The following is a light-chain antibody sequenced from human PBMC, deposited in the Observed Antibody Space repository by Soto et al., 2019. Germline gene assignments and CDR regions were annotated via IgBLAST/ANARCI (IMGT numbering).Light chain of an antibody. CDR2: DTS. J-gene: IGKJ2*01. CDR1: QSISSL. Sequence: DIQMTQSPSSLPAFVGDRVTNTCRASQSISSLLAWYQQKPGKAPRLLIYDTSSLESGVPSRFSGSGSGTEFTLTISSLQPDDFATYYCQEYNTFSYTFGQGTRLEI. V-gene: IGKV1-5*01. CDR3: QEYNTFSYT.